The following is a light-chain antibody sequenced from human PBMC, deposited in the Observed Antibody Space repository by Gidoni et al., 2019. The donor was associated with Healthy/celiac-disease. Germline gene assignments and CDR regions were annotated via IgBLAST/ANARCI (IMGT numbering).Light chain of an antibody. CDR2: EVS. CDR1: SSDVGGYNY. V-gene: IGLV2-14*01. Sequence: QSALTQPVSVSGSPGQSITISCTGTSSDVGGYNYVSWYQQHPGKAPKLMIYEVSNRPSGVSNRFSGSKSGNTASLTISGLQAKDEADYYCSSYTSSSTLFGGGTKLTVL. J-gene: IGLJ2*01. CDR3: SSYTSSSTL.